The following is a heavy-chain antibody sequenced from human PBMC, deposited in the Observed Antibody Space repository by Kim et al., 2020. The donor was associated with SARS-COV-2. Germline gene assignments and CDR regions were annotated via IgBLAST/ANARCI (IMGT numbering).Heavy chain of an antibody. CDR1: GFTFSNAW. CDR3: TTDDILTGPTGGYYGMDV. Sequence: GGSLRLSCAASGFTFSNAWMSWVRQAPGKGLEWVGRIKSKTDGGTTDYAAPVKGRFTISRDDSKNTLYLQMNSLKTEDTAVYYCTTDDILTGPTGGYYGMDVWGQGTTVTVSS. D-gene: IGHD3-9*01. CDR2: IKSKTDGGTT. V-gene: IGHV3-15*01. J-gene: IGHJ6*02.